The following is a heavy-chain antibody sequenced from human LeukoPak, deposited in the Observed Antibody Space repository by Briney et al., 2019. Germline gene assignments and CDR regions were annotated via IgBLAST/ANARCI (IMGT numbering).Heavy chain of an antibody. CDR3: AKLHRGSYYYDSSGYSGDAFDI. CDR1: GFIFSSYA. Sequence: GGSLRLSCAGSGFIFSSYAMTWARRAPGKGLEWVSTISGGGSKTDYADSVKGRFTISRDNSKNTLYLQMNSLRAEDTAVYYCAKLHRGSYYYDSSGYSGDAFDIWGQGTMVTVSS. D-gene: IGHD3-22*01. J-gene: IGHJ3*02. CDR2: ISGGGSKT. V-gene: IGHV3-23*01.